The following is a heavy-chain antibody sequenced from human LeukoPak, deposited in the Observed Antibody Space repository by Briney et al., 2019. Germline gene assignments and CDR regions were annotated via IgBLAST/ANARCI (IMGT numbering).Heavy chain of an antibody. J-gene: IGHJ4*02. CDR3: ARLVVSYGPGAFDY. Sequence: SETLSLTCTVSGGSLSSSSYYWGWIRQPPGKGLEWIGSIYYSGSTYYNPSLKSRVTISVDTSKNQFSLKLSSVTAADTAVYYCARLVVSYGPGAFDYWGQGTLVTVSS. D-gene: IGHD5-18*01. CDR2: IYYSGST. CDR1: GGSLSSSSYY. V-gene: IGHV4-39*01.